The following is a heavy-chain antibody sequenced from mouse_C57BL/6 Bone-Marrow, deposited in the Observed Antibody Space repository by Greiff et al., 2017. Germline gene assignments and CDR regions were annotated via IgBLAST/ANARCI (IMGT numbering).Heavy chain of an antibody. D-gene: IGHD1-1*01. V-gene: IGHV1-69*01. Sequence: QVQLQQPGAELVMPGASVKLSCKASGYTFTSYWMHWVKQRPGQGLEWIGEIDPSDSYTNYNQKFKGKSTLTVDKSSSTAYMQLSSLTSEESAVYYCARESLYYYGPCDYWGQGTTLTVSS. CDR2: IDPSDSYT. CDR3: ARESLYYYGPCDY. J-gene: IGHJ2*01. CDR1: GYTFTSYW.